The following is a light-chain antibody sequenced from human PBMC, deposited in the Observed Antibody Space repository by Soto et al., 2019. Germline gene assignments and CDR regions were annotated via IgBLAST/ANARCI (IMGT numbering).Light chain of an antibody. CDR2: DVS. J-gene: IGLJ2*01. V-gene: IGLV2-14*01. CDR1: SSDVGG. Sequence: QSVLTQPASVSGSPGQSITISCTGTSSDVGGVSWYQQHPGKAPKPMIYDVSNRPSGVSNRFSGSKSGNTASLTISGVQAEDEADYYCRLYGSSSTLGVVFGGGTKLTVL. CDR3: RLYGSSSTLGVV.